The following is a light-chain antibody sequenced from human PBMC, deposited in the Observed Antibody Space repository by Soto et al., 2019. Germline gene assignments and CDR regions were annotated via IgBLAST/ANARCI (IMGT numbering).Light chain of an antibody. J-gene: IGKJ2*01. CDR3: QQHYTTPHT. Sequence: DIVMTQSPDSLAVSPGERVTINCKSSQSIFNNKNHLLAWYQQKPGQPPKLLIYWASTRESGVPDRFSGSGSGTDFTLTISGLQAEDVAVYFCQQHYTTPHTFGQGTKVDIK. CDR2: WAS. CDR1: QSIFNNKNHL. V-gene: IGKV4-1*01.